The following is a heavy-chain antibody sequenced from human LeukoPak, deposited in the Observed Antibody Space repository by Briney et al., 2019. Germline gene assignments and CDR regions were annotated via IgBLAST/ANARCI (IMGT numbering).Heavy chain of an antibody. CDR2: ISGSGGST. Sequence: GGSLRLSCAASGFTFSDYYMSWIRQAPGKGLEWVSAISGSGGSTYYADSVKGRFTISRDNSKNTLYLQMNSLRAEDTAVYYCAKDGKRQWDFDYWGQGTLVTVSS. D-gene: IGHD6-19*01. CDR1: GFTFSDYY. V-gene: IGHV3-23*01. CDR3: AKDGKRQWDFDY. J-gene: IGHJ4*02.